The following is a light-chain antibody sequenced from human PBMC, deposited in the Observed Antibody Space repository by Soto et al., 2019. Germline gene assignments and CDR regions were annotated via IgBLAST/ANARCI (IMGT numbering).Light chain of an antibody. V-gene: IGKV3-20*01. CDR1: QSVSSSY. Sequence: EIGLKQSPGTLSLSPGERATLSCRASQSVSSSYLAWYQQKPGQAPRLLIYGASSRATGIPDRFSGSGSGTDFTLTISRLEPEDFAVYYCQQYGSSPWTFGQGTKVDIK. J-gene: IGKJ1*01. CDR2: GAS. CDR3: QQYGSSPWT.